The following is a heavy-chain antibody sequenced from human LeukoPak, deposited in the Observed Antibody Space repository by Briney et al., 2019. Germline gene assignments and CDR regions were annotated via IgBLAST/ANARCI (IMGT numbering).Heavy chain of an antibody. Sequence: PGGSLRLSCAASGFTFSSYSMNWVRQAPGKGLEWVSYISSSSSTIYYADSVKGRFTISRDNAKNSLYLQMNSLRAEDMALYYCAKESYGSEFDYWGQGTLVTVSS. D-gene: IGHD5-18*01. CDR3: AKESYGSEFDY. J-gene: IGHJ4*02. CDR1: GFTFSSYS. CDR2: ISSSSSTI. V-gene: IGHV3-48*01.